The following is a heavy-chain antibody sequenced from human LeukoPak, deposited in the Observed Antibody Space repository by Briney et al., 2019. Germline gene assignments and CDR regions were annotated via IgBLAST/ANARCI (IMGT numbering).Heavy chain of an antibody. D-gene: IGHD5-12*01. CDR2: IYYSGST. CDR1: GGSISSYY. Sequence: SETLSLTCTVSGGSISSYYWSWIRQPPGKGLEWIGYIYYSGSTNHNPSLKSRVTISVDTSKNQFSLKLSSVTAADTAVYYCARHSSGYEIDYWGQGTLVTVSS. V-gene: IGHV4-59*08. J-gene: IGHJ4*02. CDR3: ARHSSGYEIDY.